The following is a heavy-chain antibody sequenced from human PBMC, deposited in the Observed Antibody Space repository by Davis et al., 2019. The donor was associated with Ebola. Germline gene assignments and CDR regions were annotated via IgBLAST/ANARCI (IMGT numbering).Heavy chain of an antibody. CDR3: ARGISGYFDWLFPEGMDV. CDR2: IKQDGSEK. CDR1: GFTFSSYW. Sequence: PGGSLRLSCAASGFTFSSYWMSWVRQAPGKGLEWVANIKQDGSEKYYVDSVKGRFTISRDNAKNSLYLQMNSLRAEDTAVYYCARGISGYFDWLFPEGMDVWGQGTTVTVSS. D-gene: IGHD3-9*01. V-gene: IGHV3-7*03. J-gene: IGHJ6*02.